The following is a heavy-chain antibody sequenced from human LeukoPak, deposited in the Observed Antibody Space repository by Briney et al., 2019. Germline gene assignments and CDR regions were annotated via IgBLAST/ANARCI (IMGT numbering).Heavy chain of an antibody. CDR1: GYTFTTYD. V-gene: IGHV1-8*01. CDR2: MNPNSGNT. CDR3: ARLPKYSRPLDY. J-gene: IGHJ4*02. Sequence: ASVKVSCKASGYTFTTYDINWVRQATGQGLEWMGWMNPNSGNTGYAQKFQGRVTMTRNTSMSTAYMELSSLRSEDTAVYYCARLPKYSRPLDYWGQGTLVTVSS. D-gene: IGHD6-6*01.